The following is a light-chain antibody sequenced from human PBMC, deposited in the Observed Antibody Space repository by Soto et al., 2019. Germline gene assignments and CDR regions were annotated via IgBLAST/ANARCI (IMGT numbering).Light chain of an antibody. V-gene: IGKV3-20*01. CDR1: QSVSSSF. J-gene: IGKJ2*01. Sequence: EIVLTQSPGTLYLSPGERATLSCRASQSVSSSFLAWYQQKPGQAPRLLISGASSRATGVPDRFSGSGSGTDFSLTISRLEPEDFAVYYCQQYGSSPTFGQGTKLEIK. CDR3: QQYGSSPT. CDR2: GAS.